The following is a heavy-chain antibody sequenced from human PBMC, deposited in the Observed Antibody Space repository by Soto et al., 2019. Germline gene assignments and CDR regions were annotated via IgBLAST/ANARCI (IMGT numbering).Heavy chain of an antibody. CDR1: GGSISSYY. Sequence: QVQLQESGPGLVKPSETLSLMCTVSGGSISSYYWSWIRQPPGKGLEWIGYIYYSGSTNYNPSLTSRVTISVDTSKNQFSLKLSSVTAADTAVYYCARERRDGYKHYFDYWCQGTLVTVSS. D-gene: IGHD5-12*01. J-gene: IGHJ4*02. CDR3: ARERRDGYKHYFDY. V-gene: IGHV4-59*01. CDR2: IYYSGST.